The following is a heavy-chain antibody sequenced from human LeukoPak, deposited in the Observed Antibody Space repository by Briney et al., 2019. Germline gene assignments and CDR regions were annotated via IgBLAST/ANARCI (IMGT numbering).Heavy chain of an antibody. CDR3: ARDRSMVRGVIGPFDY. D-gene: IGHD3-10*01. CDR1: GFTFDDYG. Sequence: TGGSLRLSCAASGFTFDDYGMSWVRQAPGKGLEWVSGINWNGGSTGYADSVKGRFTISRDNAKKSLYLQMNSLRAEDTALYYCARDRSMVRGVIGPFDYWGQGTLVTVSS. CDR2: INWNGGST. J-gene: IGHJ4*02. V-gene: IGHV3-20*04.